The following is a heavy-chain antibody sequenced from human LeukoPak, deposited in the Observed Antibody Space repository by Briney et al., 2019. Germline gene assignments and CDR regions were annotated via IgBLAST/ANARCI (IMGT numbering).Heavy chain of an antibody. V-gene: IGHV1-69*01. CDR3: ARDSIAVAGTYNWFDP. J-gene: IGHJ5*02. CDR2: IIPIFGTA. Sequence: GASVKVSCKASGGTFSSYAISWVRQAPGQGLEWMGGIIPIFGTANYAQKFQGRVTITADESTSTAYMELSGLRSEDTAVYYCARDSIAVAGTYNWFDPWGQGTLVTVSS. CDR1: GGTFSSYA. D-gene: IGHD6-19*01.